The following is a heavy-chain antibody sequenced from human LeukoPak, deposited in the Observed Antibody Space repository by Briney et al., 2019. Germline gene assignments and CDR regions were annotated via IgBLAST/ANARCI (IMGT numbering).Heavy chain of an antibody. J-gene: IGHJ2*01. D-gene: IGHD3-22*01. CDR3: AKLPNSYHDSSGGVSHWYFDL. CDR2: ISGSGGST. CDR1: GFTFSSDA. Sequence: PGGSLRLSCAASGFTFSSDAMSWVRQAPGKGLEWVSAISGSGGSTYYADSVKGRFTFSRDKCKNTLCLQMNSLRVDDPGVYYCAKLPNSYHDSSGGVSHWYFDLWGRGTLVTVSS. V-gene: IGHV3-23*01.